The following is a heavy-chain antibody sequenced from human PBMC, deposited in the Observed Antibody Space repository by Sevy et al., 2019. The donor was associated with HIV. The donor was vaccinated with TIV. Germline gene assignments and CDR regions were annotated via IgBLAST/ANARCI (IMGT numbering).Heavy chain of an antibody. J-gene: IGHJ4*02. CDR1: GFDFSSYG. Sequence: TSVKVSCKTSGFDFSSYGITWVQQAPGQGLEWMGWIGIYNGNSNSAQKLQGRVSMTTDTSTNTVYMELSNLRSDDTAVYYCARVPTYDYGSATYFDYWGQGTLVTVSS. D-gene: IGHD3-10*01. CDR2: IGIYNGNS. CDR3: ARVPTYDYGSATYFDY. V-gene: IGHV1-18*01.